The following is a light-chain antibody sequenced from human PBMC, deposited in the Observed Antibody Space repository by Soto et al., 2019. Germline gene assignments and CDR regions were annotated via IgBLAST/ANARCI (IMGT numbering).Light chain of an antibody. J-gene: IGKJ5*01. CDR2: DTS. CDR3: QQYNNWPPIT. V-gene: IGKV3-15*01. CDR1: QSVSIK. Sequence: EIGMTQSTDTLSVSPGERATLSCRASQSVSIKLAWYQQKPGQAPRLLIYDTSTRATGIPARFSGSGSGTEFTLTISSLQSEDFAVYYCQQYNNWPPITFGQGTRLEIK.